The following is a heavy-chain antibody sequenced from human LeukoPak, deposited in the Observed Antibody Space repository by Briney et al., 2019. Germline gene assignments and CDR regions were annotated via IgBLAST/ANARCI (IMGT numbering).Heavy chain of an antibody. J-gene: IGHJ4*02. Sequence: GGALRLSCAASGFTFSSYEVNWVRQAPGKGLEWVAYISSSGGTMYYAESVKGRFTISRDNAKNSLYLQMNSLRAEDTAVYYCARELGARDYFDYWGQGTLVTVSS. V-gene: IGHV3-48*03. D-gene: IGHD1-26*01. CDR1: GFTFSSYE. CDR2: ISSSGGTM. CDR3: ARELGARDYFDY.